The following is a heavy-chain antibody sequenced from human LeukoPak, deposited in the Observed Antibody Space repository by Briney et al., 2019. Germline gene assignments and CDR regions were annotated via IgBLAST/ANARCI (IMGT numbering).Heavy chain of an antibody. D-gene: IGHD6-13*01. CDR2: IYHSGST. V-gene: IGHV4-30-2*01. CDR1: GGSISSGGYS. CDR3: ARARIAAAGLCYFDY. Sequence: SQTLSLTCAVSGGSISSGGYSWSWIRQPPGKGLEWIGYIYHSGSTYYNPSLKSRVTISVDRSKNQFSLKLSSVTAADTAVYYCARARIAAAGLCYFDYWGQGTLVTVSS. J-gene: IGHJ4*02.